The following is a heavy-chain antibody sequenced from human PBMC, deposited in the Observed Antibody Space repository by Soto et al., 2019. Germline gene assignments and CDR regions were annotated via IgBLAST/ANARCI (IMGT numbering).Heavy chain of an antibody. J-gene: IGHJ5*02. D-gene: IGHD6-6*01. CDR1: GASISSTEYY. V-gene: IGHV4-39*01. CDR2: VYYGGST. CDR3: ARLVARYGSSSGRLDP. Sequence: SETLSLTCTVSGASISSTEYYWDWIRQPPGKGLEWIGSVYYGGSTYYSPSLKSRVTISVDISKNQLSLKLNSVTAADTAMYYCARLVARYGSSSGRLDPWGQGTLVTVSS.